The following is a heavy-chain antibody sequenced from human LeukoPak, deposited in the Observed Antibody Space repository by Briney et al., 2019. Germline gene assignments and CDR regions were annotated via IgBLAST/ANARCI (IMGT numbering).Heavy chain of an antibody. J-gene: IGHJ4*02. CDR3: ARGADYDILTGYYYYFDY. V-gene: IGHV3-21*01. Sequence: GGSLRLSCAASGFTFSSYSMNWVRQAPGKGLEWVSSISSSSSYIYYADSVKGRFTTSRDNAKNSLYLQMNSLRAEDTAVYYCARGADYDILTGYYYYFDYWGQGTLVTVSS. D-gene: IGHD3-9*01. CDR2: ISSSSSYI. CDR1: GFTFSSYS.